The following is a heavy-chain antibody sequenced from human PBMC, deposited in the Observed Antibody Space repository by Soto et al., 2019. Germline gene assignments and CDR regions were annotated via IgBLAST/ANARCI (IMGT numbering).Heavy chain of an antibody. V-gene: IGHV3-21*01. D-gene: IGHD6-19*01. CDR2: ISSSSSYI. CDR1: GFTFSSYS. J-gene: IGHJ6*02. CDR3: ARDFEEWLERAYYYYGMDV. Sequence: GGSLRLSCAASGFTFSSYSMNWVRQAPGKGLEWVSSISSSSSYIYYADSVKGRFTISRDNAKNSLYLQMNSLRAEDTAVYYCARDFEEWLERAYYYYGMDVWGQGTTVTVSS.